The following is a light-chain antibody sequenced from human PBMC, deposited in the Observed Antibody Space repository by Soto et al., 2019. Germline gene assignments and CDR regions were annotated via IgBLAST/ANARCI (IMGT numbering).Light chain of an antibody. Sequence: IQMTQSPSTLSASVGDRVTITCRASQSISSWLAWYQQKPGKAPNLLIYAASSLQSGVPSRFSGSGSGTDFTLTISSLQPEDFATYYCQQSYSTPSITFGQGTRLEIK. CDR2: AAS. J-gene: IGKJ5*01. CDR3: QQSYSTPSIT. V-gene: IGKV1-39*01. CDR1: QSISSW.